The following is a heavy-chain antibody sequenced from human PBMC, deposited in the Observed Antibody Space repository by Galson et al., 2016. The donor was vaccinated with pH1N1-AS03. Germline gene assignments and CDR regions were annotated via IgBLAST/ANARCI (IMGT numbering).Heavy chain of an antibody. CDR3: ANGGYYYDSSGPDI. V-gene: IGHV3-30*18. J-gene: IGHJ3*02. CDR2: ISSDGSHK. CDR1: GFNFSSYG. Sequence: SLRLSCADSGFNFSSYGMFWVRQAPGKGLEWVAVISSDGSHKFYSNSVKGRFTVSRDNSKNNLYLEMNSLRVEDTATYNCANGGYYYDSSGPDIWGQGTMVTVSS. D-gene: IGHD3-22*01.